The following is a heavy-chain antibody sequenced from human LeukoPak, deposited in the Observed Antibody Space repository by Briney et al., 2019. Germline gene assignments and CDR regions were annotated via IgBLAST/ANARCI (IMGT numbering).Heavy chain of an antibody. V-gene: IGHV3-23*01. J-gene: IGHJ4*02. Sequence: GGSLRLSCAASGFTFSSYGMHWVRQAPGKGLEWVSVISDDGYTTFYADSVKGRFTISRDNSKSTLYLHMNSLRADDTAVYYCANRAVAGTRPFDYWGQGTLVTVSS. CDR3: ANRAVAGTRPFDY. CDR1: GFTFSSYG. CDR2: ISDDGYTT. D-gene: IGHD6-19*01.